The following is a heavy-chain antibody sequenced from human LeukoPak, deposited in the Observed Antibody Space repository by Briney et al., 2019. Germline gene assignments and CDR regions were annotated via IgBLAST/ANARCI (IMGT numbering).Heavy chain of an antibody. CDR2: ISYDGSNK. J-gene: IGHJ4*02. V-gene: IGHV3-30-3*02. D-gene: IGHD1-7*01. Sequence: QPGRSLRLSCAASGFTFSSYAMHWVRQAPGKGLEWVAVISYDGSNKYYADSVKGRFTISRDNSKNMLYLQMNSLRAEDTAVYYCAKYSGTTAGYFDYWGQGTLVTVSS. CDR3: AKYSGTTAGYFDY. CDR1: GFTFSSYA.